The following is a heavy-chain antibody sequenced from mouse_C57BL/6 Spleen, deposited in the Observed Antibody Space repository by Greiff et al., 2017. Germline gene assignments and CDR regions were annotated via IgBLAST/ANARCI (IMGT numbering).Heavy chain of an antibody. Sequence: EVQLQQSGAELVRPGASVKLSCTASGFNIKDDYLHWVKQRPEQGLEWIGWIDPENGDTEYASKFQGKATITADTSSHTAYLQLSILTSEDTAVYYCTTKEVYYDYDDAMDYWGQGTSVTVSS. D-gene: IGHD2-4*01. CDR2: IDPENGDT. CDR3: TTKEVYYDYDDAMDY. V-gene: IGHV14-4*01. J-gene: IGHJ4*01. CDR1: GFNIKDDY.